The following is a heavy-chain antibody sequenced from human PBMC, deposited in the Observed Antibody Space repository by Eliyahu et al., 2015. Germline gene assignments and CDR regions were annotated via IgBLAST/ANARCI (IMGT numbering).Heavy chain of an antibody. Sequence: QVQLQESGPGLVKPSETLSLTCTVSGGSIXNYYWNWFRQPAGKGLEWIGRVYSTGSTNYNPSLESRLSMSVDTSKKQFSLRLSSVTAADTGVYYCARDGAAYWYFDLWGRGTLVTVSS. CDR2: VYSTGST. D-gene: IGHD1-26*01. V-gene: IGHV4-4*07. CDR3: ARDGAAYWYFDL. CDR1: GGSIXNYY. J-gene: IGHJ2*01.